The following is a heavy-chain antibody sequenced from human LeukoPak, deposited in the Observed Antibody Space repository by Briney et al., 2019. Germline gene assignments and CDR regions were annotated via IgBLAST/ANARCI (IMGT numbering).Heavy chain of an antibody. CDR2: ISSSSSYI. J-gene: IGHJ6*03. CDR3: ARDRSGYSLVPSSKYNYYYMDV. D-gene: IGHD3-3*01. V-gene: IGHV3-21*01. CDR1: GFTFSSYS. Sequence: GGSLRLSCAASGFTFSSYSMNWVRQAPGKGLEWVSSISSSSSYIYYADSVKGRFTISRDNAKNSLFLQMNSLRAEDTAVCYCARDRSGYSLVPSSKYNYYYMDVWGEGTTVTVSS.